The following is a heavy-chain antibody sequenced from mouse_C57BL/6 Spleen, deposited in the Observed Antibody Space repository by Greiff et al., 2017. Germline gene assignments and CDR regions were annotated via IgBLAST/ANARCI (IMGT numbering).Heavy chain of an antibody. CDR3: AREAGSLYFDY. CDR1: GYTFTDYW. V-gene: IGHV1-9*01. J-gene: IGHJ2*01. Sequence: QVQLQQSGAELMKPGASVKLSCKATGYTFTDYWLEWVKQRPGHGLEWIGEIVPVSGSTNYKEKFKGQATFTADTSSNTAYMQLSSLTTDDSAIYYCAREAGSLYFDYWGQGTTLTVSS. CDR2: IVPVSGST. D-gene: IGHD4-1*01.